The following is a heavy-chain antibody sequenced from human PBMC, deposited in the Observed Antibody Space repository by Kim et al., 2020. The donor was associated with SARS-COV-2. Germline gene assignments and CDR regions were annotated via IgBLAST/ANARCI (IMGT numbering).Heavy chain of an antibody. D-gene: IGHD3-22*01. J-gene: IGHJ6*02. CDR3: ARVLDSSGYYYPYYYGMDV. V-gene: IGHV3-21*01. Sequence: GGSLRLSCAASGFTFSSYSMNWVRQAPGKGLEWVSSISSSSSYIYYADSVKGRFTISRDNAKNSLYLQMNSLRAEDTAVYYCARVLDSSGYYYPYYYGMDVWGQGTTVTVSS. CDR2: ISSSSSYI. CDR1: GFTFSSYS.